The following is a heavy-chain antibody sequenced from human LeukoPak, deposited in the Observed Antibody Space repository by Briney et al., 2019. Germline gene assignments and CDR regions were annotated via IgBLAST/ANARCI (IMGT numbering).Heavy chain of an antibody. Sequence: GGSLRLSCAASGFTFSSYWMHWVRQAPGKGLVWVSRINSDGSSTIYADSVKGRFTISRDNVKNTLYLQMNSLRAEDTAVYYCARGSYYDSSGYSDFDYWGQGTLVTVSS. CDR3: ARGSYYDSSGYSDFDY. D-gene: IGHD3-22*01. CDR1: GFTFSSYW. J-gene: IGHJ4*02. V-gene: IGHV3-74*01. CDR2: INSDGSST.